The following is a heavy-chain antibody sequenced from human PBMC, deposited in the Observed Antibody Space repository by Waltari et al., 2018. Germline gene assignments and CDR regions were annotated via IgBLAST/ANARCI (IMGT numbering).Heavy chain of an antibody. D-gene: IGHD1-26*01. CDR2: MNPNSGNT. CDR3: ARLVVGATGRGVDI. Sequence: QVQLVQSGAEVKKPGASVKVSCKASGYTFTSYDINWVRQATGQGLEWMRWMNPNSGNTGYAQKFQGRVTMTRNTSISTAYMELSSLRSEDTAVYYCARLVVGATGRGVDIWGQGTMVTVSS. V-gene: IGHV1-8*01. CDR1: GYTFTSYD. J-gene: IGHJ3*02.